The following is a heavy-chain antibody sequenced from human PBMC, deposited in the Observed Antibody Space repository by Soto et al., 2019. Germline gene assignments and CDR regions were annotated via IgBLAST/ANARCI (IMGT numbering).Heavy chain of an antibody. CDR2: INPNSGGT. CDR3: AREPATAKPEGVDF. D-gene: IGHD1-1*01. CDR1: GYTFSDYY. J-gene: IGHJ4*02. Sequence: QVQLVQSGAEVRKPGASVKVSCKASGYTFSDYYILWVRQAPGQGLEWMGWINPNSGGTKYAPKFQGGVTMTRDTSITTAYMELSRLRSGDTAVYYCAREPATAKPEGVDFWGQGTLVTVSS. V-gene: IGHV1-2*02.